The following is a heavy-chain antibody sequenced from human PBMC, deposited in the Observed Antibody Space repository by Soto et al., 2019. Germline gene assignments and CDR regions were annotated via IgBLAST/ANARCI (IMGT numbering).Heavy chain of an antibody. V-gene: IGHV1-69*12. CDR1: GGTFSSYA. J-gene: IGHJ6*02. CDR3: ARDVGSAGMEGQSGIDV. D-gene: IGHD1-1*01. CDR2: IIPIFGTA. Sequence: QVQLVQSGAEVQKPGSSVKVSCKASGGTFSSYAISWVRQAPGQGLEWMGGIIPIFGTANYAQKFQGRVTMTAVESTSTAYMELSSLRSEDTAVYYCARDVGSAGMEGQSGIDVWGQGTTVTVSS.